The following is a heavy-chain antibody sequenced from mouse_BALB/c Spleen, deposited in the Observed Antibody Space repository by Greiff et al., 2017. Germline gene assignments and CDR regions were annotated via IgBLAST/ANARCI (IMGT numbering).Heavy chain of an antibody. CDR3: ARDHTMITGDAMDY. V-gene: IGHV2-9*02. CDR2: IWAGGST. Sequence: VQRVESGPGLVAPSQSLSITCTVSGFSLTSYGVHWVRQPPGKGLEWLGVIWAGGSTNYNSALMSRLSISKDNSKSQVFLKMNSLQTDDTAMYYCARDHTMITGDAMDYWGQGTSVTVSS. J-gene: IGHJ4*01. D-gene: IGHD2-4*01. CDR1: GFSLTSYG.